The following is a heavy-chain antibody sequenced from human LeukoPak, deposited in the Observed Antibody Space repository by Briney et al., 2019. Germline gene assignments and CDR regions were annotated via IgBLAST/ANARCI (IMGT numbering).Heavy chain of an antibody. D-gene: IGHD1-26*01. CDR1: GFTFSSYA. CDR3: AKGVLGGSYYHLNDAFDI. J-gene: IGHJ3*02. Sequence: SGGSLRLSCAASGFTFSSYAMSWVRQAPGKGLEWVSAISGSGGSTYYADSVKGRFTISRDNSKNTLYLQMNSLRAEDTAVYYCAKGVLGGSYYHLNDAFDIWGQGTMVTVSS. CDR2: ISGSGGST. V-gene: IGHV3-23*01.